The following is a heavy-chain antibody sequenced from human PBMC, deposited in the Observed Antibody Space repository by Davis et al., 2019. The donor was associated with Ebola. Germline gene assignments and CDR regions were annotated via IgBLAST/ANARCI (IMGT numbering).Heavy chain of an antibody. J-gene: IGHJ4*02. V-gene: IGHV4-30-4*01. D-gene: IGHD6-19*01. CDR3: ARVRSSGWYKVQFAFDY. Sequence: MPSETLSLTCTVSGGSINSGDYYWSWIRQPPGKGLEWIGYIYYSGSTYYNPSLKSRVTISVDTSKNQFPLKLSSVTAADTAVYYCARVRSSGWYKVQFAFDYWGQGTLVTVSS. CDR2: IYYSGST. CDR1: GGSINSGDYY.